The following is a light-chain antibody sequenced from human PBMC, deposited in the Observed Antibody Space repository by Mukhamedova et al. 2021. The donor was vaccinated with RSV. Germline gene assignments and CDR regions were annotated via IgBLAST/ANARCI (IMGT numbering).Light chain of an antibody. J-gene: IGKJ1*01. CDR3: QQYNHYSWT. Sequence: WYQRRVHGKAPRLLIYKASILESGVPSRFSGIGSGTELTLTISSLQPADFATYFCQQYNHYSWTFGQGTKVEIK. V-gene: IGKV1-5*03. CDR2: KAS.